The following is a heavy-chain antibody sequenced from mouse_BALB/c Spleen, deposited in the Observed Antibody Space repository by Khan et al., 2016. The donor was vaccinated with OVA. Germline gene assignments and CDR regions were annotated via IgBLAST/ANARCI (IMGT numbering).Heavy chain of an antibody. CDR1: GYTFTTAG. CDR2: INTHSGVP. D-gene: IGHD2-14*01. J-gene: IGHJ4*01. CDR3: ARGGAAFYRNDGGAMDS. V-gene: IGHV9-4*02. Sequence: QIQLVQSGPELKKPGETVRISCKASGYTFTTAGMQWVQKMPGKGLKWIGWINTHSGVPKYAEDFMGRFVFSLETSASTAYLQITNLKNEDTATYFCARGGAAFYRNDGGAMDSWGQGTSVTVSS.